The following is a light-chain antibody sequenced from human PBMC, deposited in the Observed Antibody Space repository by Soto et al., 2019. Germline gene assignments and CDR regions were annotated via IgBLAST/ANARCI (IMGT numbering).Light chain of an antibody. CDR2: GVS. V-gene: IGKV3-20*01. CDR3: QQYGYSQWT. Sequence: IVLTQSPGTLSLSPGERATLSCRASQTGSNSYLAWYQQKSAQAPRLLIYGVSTRATGIPDRFSGSGSGTELTLTISRLEPEDFAVYFCQQYGYSQWTFGQGTKVEIK. J-gene: IGKJ1*01. CDR1: QTGSNSY.